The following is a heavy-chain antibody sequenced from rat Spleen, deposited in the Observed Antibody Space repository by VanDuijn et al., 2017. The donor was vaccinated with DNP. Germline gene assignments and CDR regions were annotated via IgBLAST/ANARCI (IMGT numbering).Heavy chain of an antibody. CDR1: GFSLTDYS. J-gene: IGHJ4*01. CDR2: IQSGGST. Sequence: VQLKESGPGLVQPSQTLSLTCTVSGFSLTDYSVHWVRQPPGKGLEWMGRIQSGGSTDYNSALKSRLSINRDTSKSQVFLKMNSLQTDDTAIYYCTRESWGYVMDAWGQGASVTVSS. V-gene: IGHV2-19*01. CDR3: TRESWGYVMDA. D-gene: IGHD5-1*01.